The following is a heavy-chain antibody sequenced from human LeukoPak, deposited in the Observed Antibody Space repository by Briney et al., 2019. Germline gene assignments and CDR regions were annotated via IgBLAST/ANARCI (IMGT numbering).Heavy chain of an antibody. V-gene: IGHV1-18*01. CDR1: AYTFTISG. Sequence: ASVTVSFTSSAYTFTISGISWVRQAPGQGLEWMGWISVYNGNTKYAQKVQGRVTMTTDTSTTTAYMELRSLRSDDTAVYYCARSGGTYLPDAFDIWGQGTMVTVSS. J-gene: IGHJ3*02. CDR3: ARSGGTYLPDAFDI. D-gene: IGHD1-26*01. CDR2: ISVYNGNT.